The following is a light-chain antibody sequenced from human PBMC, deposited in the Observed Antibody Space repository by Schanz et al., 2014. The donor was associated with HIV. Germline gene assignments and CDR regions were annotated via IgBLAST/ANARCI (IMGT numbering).Light chain of an antibody. Sequence: QSALTQPASVSGSPGQSITISCTGTSSDVGTYDYVSWYQQHPGKAPKLMIYDVSYRPSGVSHRFSGSKSDITASLTISGLQAEDEAEYYCCSYAGSSTWVFGGGTKLTVL. CDR3: CSYAGSSTWV. CDR1: SSDVGTYDY. J-gene: IGLJ3*02. V-gene: IGLV2-14*03. CDR2: DVS.